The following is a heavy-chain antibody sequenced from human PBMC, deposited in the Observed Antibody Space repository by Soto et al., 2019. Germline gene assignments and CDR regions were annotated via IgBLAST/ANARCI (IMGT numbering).Heavy chain of an antibody. J-gene: IGHJ6*02. CDR2: IYYSGST. V-gene: IGHV4-59*12. CDR3: ARASYDILTRYYYGMDV. Sequence: SETLSLTCTVSGGSISSYYWSWIRQPPGKGLEWIGYIYYSGSTNYNPSLKSRVTISVDTSKNQFSLKLSSVTAADTAVYYCARASYDILTRYYYGMDVWGQGTTVTVSS. CDR1: GGSISSYY. D-gene: IGHD3-9*01.